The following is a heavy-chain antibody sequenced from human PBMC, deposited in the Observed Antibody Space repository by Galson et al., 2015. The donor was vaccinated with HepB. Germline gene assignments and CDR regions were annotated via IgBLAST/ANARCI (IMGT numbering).Heavy chain of an antibody. Sequence: ETLSLTCAVYGGSFSGYYWSWIRQPPGKGPEWIGEINHSGSTNYNPSLKSRVTISVDTSKNQFSLKLSSVTAADTAVYYCARVRIGYCSGGSCYVPRAGNWFDPWGQGTLVTVSS. CDR1: GGSFSGYY. CDR3: ARVRIGYCSGGSCYVPRAGNWFDP. V-gene: IGHV4-34*01. CDR2: INHSGST. J-gene: IGHJ5*02. D-gene: IGHD2-15*01.